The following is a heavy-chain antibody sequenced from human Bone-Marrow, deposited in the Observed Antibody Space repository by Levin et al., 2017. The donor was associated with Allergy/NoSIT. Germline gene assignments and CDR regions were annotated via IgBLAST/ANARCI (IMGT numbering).Heavy chain of an antibody. V-gene: IGHV4-34*01. CDR1: GGSFSGYY. CDR3: ARGVSRFDYYDSSGYYLLDYFDY. CDR2: INHSGST. J-gene: IGHJ4*02. Sequence: SETLSLTCAVYGGSFSGYYWSWIRQPPGKGLEWIGEINHSGSTNYNPSLKSRVTISVDTSKNQFSLKLSSVTAADTAVYYCARGVSRFDYYDSSGYYLLDYFDYWGQGTLVTVSS. D-gene: IGHD3-22*01.